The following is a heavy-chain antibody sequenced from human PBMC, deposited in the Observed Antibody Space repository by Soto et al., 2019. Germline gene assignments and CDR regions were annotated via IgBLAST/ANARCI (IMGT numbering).Heavy chain of an antibody. Sequence: EVQLLESGGGLVQPGGSLRLSCAASGFTFSSHAMSWVRQAPGKGLEWVSSTIDSGGRSYHSDSVRGRFTIPRDNSKNTLYLQMNSLRADDTAIYYCAKDKMEQWLVGGYYDYWGQGALVTVSS. V-gene: IGHV3-23*01. CDR3: AKDKMEQWLVGGYYDY. J-gene: IGHJ4*02. CDR1: GFTFSSHA. CDR2: TIDSGGRS. D-gene: IGHD6-19*01.